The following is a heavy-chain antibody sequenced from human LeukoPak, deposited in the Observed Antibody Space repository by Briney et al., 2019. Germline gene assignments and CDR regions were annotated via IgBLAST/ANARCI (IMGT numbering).Heavy chain of an antibody. D-gene: IGHD3-16*01. V-gene: IGHV3-30-3*01. J-gene: IGHJ6*02. Sequence: GGSLRLSCAASGFTFSSYAMHWVRQAPGKGLEWVAVISYDGSNKYYADSVKGRFSISRDNSKNTLYLQMNSLRVEDTAVYYCAKEGSQVTPVWYFYNLDVWGQGTTVTVSS. CDR2: ISYDGSNK. CDR3: AKEGSQVTPVWYFYNLDV. CDR1: GFTFSSYA.